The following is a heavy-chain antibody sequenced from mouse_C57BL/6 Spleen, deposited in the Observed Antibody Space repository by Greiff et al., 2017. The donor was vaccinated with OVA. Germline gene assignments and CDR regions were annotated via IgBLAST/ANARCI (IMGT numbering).Heavy chain of an antibody. CDR3: APNYDGFAY. CDR2: IWGDGST. CDR1: GFSLTSYG. V-gene: IGHV2-3*01. Sequence: VNVVESGPGLVAPSQSLSITCTASGFSLTSYGVSWVRQPPGQGLEWLGVIWGDGSTNYHTALISRLSISKDNSKSQVFLKLNRLQTDDTATYYCAPNYDGFAYWGQGTLVTVSA. J-gene: IGHJ3*01. D-gene: IGHD1-2*01.